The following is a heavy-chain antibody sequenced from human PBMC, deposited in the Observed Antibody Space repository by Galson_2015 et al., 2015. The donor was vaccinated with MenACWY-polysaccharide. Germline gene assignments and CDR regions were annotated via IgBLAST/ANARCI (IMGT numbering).Heavy chain of an antibody. CDR3: WVYCSSPSCYAGIPS. Sequence: SLRLSCAASGFTFSSYAMSWVRQAPGKGLVWVSVINSDGSGANYADSVKGRFTISRDNAKNTLYLQMNSLRAEDTAVYYCWVYCSSPSCYAGIPSGGQGTLVTVSS. J-gene: IGHJ4*02. CDR2: INSDGSGA. V-gene: IGHV3-23*03. D-gene: IGHD2-2*01. CDR1: GFTFSSYA.